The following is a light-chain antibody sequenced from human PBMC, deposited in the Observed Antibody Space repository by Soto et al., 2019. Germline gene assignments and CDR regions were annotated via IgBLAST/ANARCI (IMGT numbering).Light chain of an antibody. V-gene: IGKV3-15*01. J-gene: IGKJ5*01. CDR3: QQYNNWPPIT. CDR2: GAS. CDR1: QSVSSN. Sequence: EIVMTQSPATLSVSPGEGVTRSCRASQSVSSNLARYQQRPGQAPRLLIYGASTRATGIPARFSGSGSGTEFTLTISSLQSEDFAVYYCQQYNNWPPITFGQGTRLEIK.